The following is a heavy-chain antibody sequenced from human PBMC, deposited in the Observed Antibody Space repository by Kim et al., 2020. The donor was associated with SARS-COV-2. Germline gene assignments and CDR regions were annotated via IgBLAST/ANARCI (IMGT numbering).Heavy chain of an antibody. CDR2: IYYSGST. J-gene: IGHJ6*02. D-gene: IGHD6-13*01. Sequence: SETLSLTCTVSGGSIGSYYWSWIRQPPGKGLEWIGYIYYSGSTNYNPSLKSRVTISVATSKNQFSLKLSSVTAAATAVYYCASVLAAAGTGGDYYYYGMDVCGDGTTVSVSS. V-gene: IGHV4-59*01. CDR1: GGSIGSYY. CDR3: ASVLAAAGTGGDYYYYGMDV.